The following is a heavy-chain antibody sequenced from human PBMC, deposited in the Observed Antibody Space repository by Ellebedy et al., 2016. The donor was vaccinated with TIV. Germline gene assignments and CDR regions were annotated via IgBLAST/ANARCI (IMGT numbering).Heavy chain of an antibody. CDR2: ISNDGDQQ. J-gene: IGHJ4*02. CDR3: ARGEYYYDSSGYPLY. Sequence: GESLKISXAASRFTFSSHGMHWVRQAPGKGLEWVALISNDGDQQYYVDSVKGRFIISRDNSKNTLDLQMYSLSAEDTAVYYCARGEYYYDSSGYPLYWGQGTLVTVSS. CDR1: RFTFSSHG. V-gene: IGHV3-30*03. D-gene: IGHD3-22*01.